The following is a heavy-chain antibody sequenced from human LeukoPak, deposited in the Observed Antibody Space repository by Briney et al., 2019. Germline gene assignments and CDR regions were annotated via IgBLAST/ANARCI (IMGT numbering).Heavy chain of an antibody. J-gene: IGHJ4*02. V-gene: IGHV4-61*01. CDR1: GGSVGSSSYY. D-gene: IGHD6-6*01. CDR3: AGGYRRSSSFAY. CDR2: IYYSGST. Sequence: SETLSLTCTVSGGSVGSSSYYWSWIRQTPGKGLEWIGYIYYSGSTNYNPSLKSRVTISVDTSKNQFSLKLSSVTAADTAVYYCAGGYRRSSSFAYWGQGTLVTVSS.